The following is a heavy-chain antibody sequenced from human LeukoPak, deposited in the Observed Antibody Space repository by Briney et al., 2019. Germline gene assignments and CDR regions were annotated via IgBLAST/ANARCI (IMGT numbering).Heavy chain of an antibody. J-gene: IGHJ4*02. V-gene: IGHV3-66*01. CDR3: ATRAVAAPY. Sequence: GALRLSCAASGFTVSSNYMSWVRQAPGKGLEWVSVIYSGGNTQYADSVKGRFIIFRDSSKNTLYLQMNSLRVEDTAVYYCATRAVAAPYWGQGTLVTVSS. CDR2: IYSGGNT. D-gene: IGHD6-19*01. CDR1: GFTVSSNY.